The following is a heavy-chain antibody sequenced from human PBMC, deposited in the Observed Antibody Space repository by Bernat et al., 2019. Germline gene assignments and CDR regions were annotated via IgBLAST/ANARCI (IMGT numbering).Heavy chain of an antibody. Sequence: QVQLVESGGGVVQPGRSLRLSCAASGFTFSDYYMSWIRQAPGKGLDWVSYISSSSSYTNYADSVKGRFTISRDNAKNSLYLQMNSLRAEDTAVYYCAGGTSTSAPYMDVWGKGTTVTVSS. CDR3: AGGTSTSAPYMDV. CDR1: GFTFSDYY. V-gene: IGHV3-11*05. J-gene: IGHJ6*03. CDR2: ISSSSSYT.